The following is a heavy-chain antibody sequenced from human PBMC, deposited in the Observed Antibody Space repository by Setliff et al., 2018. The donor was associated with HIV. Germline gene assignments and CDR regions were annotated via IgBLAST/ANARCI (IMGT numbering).Heavy chain of an antibody. CDR2: INPSSTST. Sequence: ASVKVSCKASGYIFTTYYIHWVRQAPGHGLEWMGIINPSSTSTHYAQKFQGRVTITRDTSATTAYMELSSLRSEDTAVYYCARDHRPNYYDNSGSPGYWGQGTLVTV. D-gene: IGHD3-22*01. J-gene: IGHJ4*02. CDR3: ARDHRPNYYDNSGSPGY. CDR1: GYIFTTYY. V-gene: IGHV1-46*01.